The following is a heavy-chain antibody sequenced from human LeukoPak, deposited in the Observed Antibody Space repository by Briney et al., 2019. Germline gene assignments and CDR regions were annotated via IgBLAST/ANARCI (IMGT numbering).Heavy chain of an antibody. V-gene: IGHV3-11*04. CDR2: ISSSGSTI. CDR3: AEGGREYCTNGVCYTSTDYFDY. J-gene: IGHJ4*02. D-gene: IGHD2-8*01. Sequence: GGSLRLSCAASGFTFSDYYMSWIRQAPGKGLEWVSYISSSGSTIYYADSVKGRFTISRDNAKNTLYLQMNSLRAEDTAVYYCAEGGREYCTNGVCYTSTDYFDYWGQGTLVTVSS. CDR1: GFTFSDYY.